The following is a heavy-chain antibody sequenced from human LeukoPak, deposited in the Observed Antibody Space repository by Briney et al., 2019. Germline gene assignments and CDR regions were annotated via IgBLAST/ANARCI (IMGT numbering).Heavy chain of an antibody. CDR1: GFTFSNYG. D-gene: IGHD6-19*01. V-gene: IGHV3-7*01. J-gene: IGHJ4*02. Sequence: GRSLRLSCTASGFTFSNYGMHWVRQAPGKGLEWVANIKQDGSEKYYVDSVKGRFTISRDNAKNSLFLQMNSLRAEDTAVYYCASSSGWIIDYWGQGTLVTVSS. CDR3: ASSSGWIIDY. CDR2: IKQDGSEK.